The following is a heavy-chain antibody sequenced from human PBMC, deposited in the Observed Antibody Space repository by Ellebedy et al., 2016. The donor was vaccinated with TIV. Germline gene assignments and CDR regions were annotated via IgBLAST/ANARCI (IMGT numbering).Heavy chain of an antibody. J-gene: IGHJ4*02. CDR2: IKQDGSEK. Sequence: GESLKISCAASGFTFSNYWMSWVRQAPGKGLEWVANIKQDGSEKHYVDSVKGRFTISRDNAKSSLYLQMNSLRVEDTALHYCSSHVETSMTHWGQGTLVTVSS. CDR1: GFTFSNYW. CDR3: SSHVETSMTH. D-gene: IGHD5-18*01. V-gene: IGHV3-7*01.